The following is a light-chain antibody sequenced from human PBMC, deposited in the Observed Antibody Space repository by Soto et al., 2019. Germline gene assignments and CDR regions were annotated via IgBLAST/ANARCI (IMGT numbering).Light chain of an antibody. J-gene: IGLJ7*01. CDR1: RSNIGAGYD. V-gene: IGLV1-40*01. CDR3: QSYDSSLSGSV. CDR2: GNS. Sequence: QSVLTQPPSVSGAPGQRVTISCTGSRSNIGAGYDVHWYQQLPGTAPKLLIYGNSNRPSGVPDRFSGSKSGTSASLAITGLQDEDEADYYCQSYDSSLSGSVFGGGTQLTVL.